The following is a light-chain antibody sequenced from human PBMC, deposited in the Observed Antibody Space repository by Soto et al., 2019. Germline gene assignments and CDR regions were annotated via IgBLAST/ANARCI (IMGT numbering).Light chain of an antibody. CDR3: CSYAGIITWV. V-gene: IGLV2-23*02. CDR1: NNDIGGHNH. CDR2: EVT. J-gene: IGLJ3*02. Sequence: QSALTQPASVSGSPGQSITISCTGTNNDIGGHNHVSWYQQHPGNSPKLIIYEVTGRPSGVSNRCSASKSGTTASLTISGLQAEDEADYYCCSYAGIITWVCGGGTKVTVL.